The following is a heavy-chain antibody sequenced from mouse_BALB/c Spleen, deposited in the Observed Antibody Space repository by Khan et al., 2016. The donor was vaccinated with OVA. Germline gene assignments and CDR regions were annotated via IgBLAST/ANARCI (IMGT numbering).Heavy chain of an antibody. D-gene: IGHD2-10*01. CDR1: GFSLTNYG. CDR2: IWSDGST. CDR3: ARQPYYHYNIRDY. J-gene: IGHJ4*01. V-gene: IGHV2-6-1*01. Sequence: QVQLKESGPGLVAPSQSLSITCTISGFSLTNYGVHWVRQPPGKGLEWLVVIWSDGSTTYNSALKSRLTISKDNSKSQVFLKMNSLQTDDTAVYFCARQPYYHYNIRDYWGKGTSVTVSA.